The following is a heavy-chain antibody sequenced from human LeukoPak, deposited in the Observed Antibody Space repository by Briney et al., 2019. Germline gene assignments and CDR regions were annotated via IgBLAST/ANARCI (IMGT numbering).Heavy chain of an antibody. J-gene: IGHJ4*02. V-gene: IGHV5-51*01. CDR1: GYRLTNNW. CDR3: ARFALSSSLDY. CDR2: IYPGYSDT. Sequence: PGASLQISCKVSGYRLTNNWIGWVRQVPGKGLEWMGIIYPGYSDTRYSPSFQGQVTFSVDTSTSTVYLQWSSLKASDTAIYYCARFALSSSLDYWGQGTLVTVSP. D-gene: IGHD6-13*01.